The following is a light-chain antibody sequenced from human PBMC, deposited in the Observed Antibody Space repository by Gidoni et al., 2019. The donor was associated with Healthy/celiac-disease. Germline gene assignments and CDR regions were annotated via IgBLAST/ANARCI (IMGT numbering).Light chain of an antibody. CDR3: CSYAGSSTVV. Sequence: QSALTQPASVSGSPGQSITISCPGTSSDVGSSNLVSWYQQHPGKAPKLMIHEGSKRPSGVSNRFSGSKSGNTASLTISGLQAEDEADYYCCSYAGSSTVVFGGGTKLTVL. CDR1: SSDVGSSNL. CDR2: EGS. V-gene: IGLV2-23*01. J-gene: IGLJ2*01.